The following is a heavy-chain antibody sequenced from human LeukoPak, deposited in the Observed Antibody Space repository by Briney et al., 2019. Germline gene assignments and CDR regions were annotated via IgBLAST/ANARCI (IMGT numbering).Heavy chain of an antibody. CDR1: EFSVGSNY. V-gene: IGHV3-66*01. D-gene: IGHD5-18*01. CDR3: ARDLSGVTGYTYGRGIDY. CDR2: IYSGGST. J-gene: IGHJ4*02. Sequence: GGSLRLSCAASEFSVGSNYMTWVRQAPGKGLEWVSLIYSGGSTYYADSVKGRFTISRDNAKTSLYLQMNSLRAEDTAVYYCARDLSGVTGYTYGRGIDYWGQGTLVTVSS.